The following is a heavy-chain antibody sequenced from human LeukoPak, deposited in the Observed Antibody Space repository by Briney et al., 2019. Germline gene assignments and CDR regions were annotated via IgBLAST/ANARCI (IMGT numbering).Heavy chain of an antibody. D-gene: IGHD4-11*01. CDR2: IGIDSGNT. CDR1: GFIFNDYS. V-gene: IGHV3-48*04. CDR3: ARDHNYAFDN. J-gene: IGHJ4*02. Sequence: QAGGSLRLSCAASGFIFNDYSMNWVRQAPGEGLEWISYIGIDSGNTKYADSVKGRFTISGDNAKSSLYLQMNSLRVEDTAVYYCARDHNYAFDNWGQGTLVTVSS.